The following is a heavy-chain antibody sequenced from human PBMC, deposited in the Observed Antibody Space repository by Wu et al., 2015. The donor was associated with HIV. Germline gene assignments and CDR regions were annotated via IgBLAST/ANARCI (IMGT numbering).Heavy chain of an antibody. V-gene: IGHV1-2*02. D-gene: IGHD3-22*01. J-gene: IGHJ3*02. CDR3: ARELGYCYVSGGYLRAFDI. CDR2: INPNIGDT. Sequence: QVQLVQSGAEVKKPGASVKVSCKASGYTFTGYYIHWVRQAPGQGLEWMGWINPNIGDTNYAQKFQGRATMTRDTSIGTAYMELSRLRSDDTAVYYCARELGYCYVSGGYLRAFDIWGQGTMVTVSS. CDR1: GYTFTGYY.